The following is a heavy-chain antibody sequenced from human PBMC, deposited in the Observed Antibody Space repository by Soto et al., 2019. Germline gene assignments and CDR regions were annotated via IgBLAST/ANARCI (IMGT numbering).Heavy chain of an antibody. Sequence: GGSLRLSCAASGFTFSGYWMHWVRQAPGKGLVWVSRLNGDGSSTTYADSVKGRFTISRDNAKNTLYLQMNSLRAEDTAVYYCARGGSITSRGFDYWGQGALVTVSS. CDR1: GFTFSGYW. CDR2: LNGDGSST. D-gene: IGHD6-6*01. J-gene: IGHJ4*02. V-gene: IGHV3-74*01. CDR3: ARGGSITSRGFDY.